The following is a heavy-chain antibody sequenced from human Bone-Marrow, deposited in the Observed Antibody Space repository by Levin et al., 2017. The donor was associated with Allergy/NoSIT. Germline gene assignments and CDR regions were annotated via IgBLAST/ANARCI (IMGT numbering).Heavy chain of an antibody. J-gene: IGHJ6*02. Sequence: GESLKISCAASGFTFSSYAMSWVRQAPGKGLEWVSAISGSGGSTYYADSVKGRFTISRDNSKNTLYLQMNSLRAEDTAVYYCAKDERLLWFGCHYYYYYGMDVWGQGTTVTVSS. V-gene: IGHV3-23*01. CDR3: AKDERLLWFGCHYYYYYGMDV. CDR2: ISGSGGST. CDR1: GFTFSSYA. D-gene: IGHD3-10*01.